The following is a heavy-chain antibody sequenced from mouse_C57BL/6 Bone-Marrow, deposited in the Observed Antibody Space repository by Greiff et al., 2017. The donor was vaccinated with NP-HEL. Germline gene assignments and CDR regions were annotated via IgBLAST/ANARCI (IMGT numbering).Heavy chain of an antibody. Sequence: EVKLVESGEGLVKPGGSLKLSCAASGFTFSSYAMSWVRQTPEKRLEWVAYISSGGDYIYYADTVKGRSTLSRDNARTTPYLQLSRLKSEDTAMYYCTREGGSHGCDYGPYAMDYWGQGTSVTVSS. CDR2: ISSGGDYI. V-gene: IGHV5-9-1*02. CDR3: TREGGSHGCDYGPYAMDY. D-gene: IGHD1-2*01. CDR1: GFTFSSYA. J-gene: IGHJ4*01.